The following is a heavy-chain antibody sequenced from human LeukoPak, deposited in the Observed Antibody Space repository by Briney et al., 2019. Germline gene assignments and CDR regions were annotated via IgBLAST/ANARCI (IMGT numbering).Heavy chain of an antibody. Sequence: GGSLRLSCVASGFIFSSYPMHWVRQAPGKGLEYVSVVSGDGGTTYYTKSVKGRFTISRDNSKDTLYLQMGSLSEEDMAVYSCAREEPAGSTDYWGQGTLVTVSS. D-gene: IGHD1-14*01. CDR2: VSGDGGTT. CDR1: GFIFSSYP. CDR3: AREEPAGSTDY. V-gene: IGHV3-64*01. J-gene: IGHJ4*02.